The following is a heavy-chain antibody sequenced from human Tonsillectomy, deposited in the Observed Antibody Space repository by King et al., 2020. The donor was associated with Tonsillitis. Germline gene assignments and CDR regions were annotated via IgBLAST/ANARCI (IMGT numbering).Heavy chain of an antibody. J-gene: IGHJ4*02. CDR1: GGSISSSTYY. V-gene: IGHV4-39*07. CDR2: IYYSGST. Sequence: LQLQESGPGLVKPSETLSLTCTVSGGSISSSTYYWGWIRQPPGKGLEWIGSIYYSGSTYYNPSLKSRVTLSVDTSKNQFSLKLSSVTAADTAVYYCARLLDTAIVGGFDYWGQGTLVTVSS. CDR3: ARLLDTAIVGGFDY. D-gene: IGHD5-18*01.